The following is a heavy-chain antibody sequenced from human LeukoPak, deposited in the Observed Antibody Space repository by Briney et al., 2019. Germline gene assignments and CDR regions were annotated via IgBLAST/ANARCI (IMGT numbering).Heavy chain of an antibody. D-gene: IGHD2-21*02. CDR1: GGSISSGGYF. CDR2: IYETGST. Sequence: SETLSLTCTVSGGSISSGGYFWSWIRQPPGKGLEYIGYIYETGSTYYNPSLKSRVTISVDRSKSQFSLKLTSVTAADTAVYYCARGDMTPDYWGQGTLVTVSS. V-gene: IGHV4-30-2*01. CDR3: ARGDMTPDY. J-gene: IGHJ4*02.